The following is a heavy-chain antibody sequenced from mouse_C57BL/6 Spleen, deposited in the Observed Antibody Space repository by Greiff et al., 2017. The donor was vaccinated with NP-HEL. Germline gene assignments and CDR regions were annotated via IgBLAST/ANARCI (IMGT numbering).Heavy chain of an antibody. Sequence: EVHLVESGGDLVKPGGSLKLSCAASGFTFSSYGMSWVRQTPDKRLEWVATISSGGSYTYYPDSVKGRFTISRDNAKNTLYLQMSSLKSEDTAMYYCARQGDGGRAMDYWGQGTSVTVSS. V-gene: IGHV5-6*01. CDR1: GFTFSSYG. CDR3: ARQGDGGRAMDY. CDR2: ISSGGSYT. D-gene: IGHD1-1*02. J-gene: IGHJ4*01.